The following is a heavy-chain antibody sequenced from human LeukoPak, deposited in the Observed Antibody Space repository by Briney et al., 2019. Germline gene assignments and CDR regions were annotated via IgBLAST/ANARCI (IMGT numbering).Heavy chain of an antibody. D-gene: IGHD6-19*01. CDR1: GFTFSSYS. V-gene: IGHV3-21*04. CDR2: ISSSSSYI. Sequence: GGSLRLSCAASGFTFSSYSINWVRQAPGKGLEWVSSISSSSSYIFFADSVKGRFTISRDNSKNTLYLQMNSLRAEDTAVYYCARRYGSGWYDYWGQGTLVTVSS. CDR3: ARRYGSGWYDY. J-gene: IGHJ4*02.